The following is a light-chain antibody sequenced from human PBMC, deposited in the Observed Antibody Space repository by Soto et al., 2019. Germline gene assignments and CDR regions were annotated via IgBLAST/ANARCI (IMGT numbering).Light chain of an antibody. CDR2: GTS. CDR1: QYVSTTF. J-gene: IGKJ4*01. CDR3: QQYGSSPLT. V-gene: IGKV3-20*01. Sequence: EIVLTQSPGTLSLSPGERATLSCRASQYVSTTFFAWSQQKPGQTPRRIIYGTSNRATGIPDRFSGSGSGKDFTLTISSPEPEDFAVYYCQQYGSSPLTFGGGTRMEIK.